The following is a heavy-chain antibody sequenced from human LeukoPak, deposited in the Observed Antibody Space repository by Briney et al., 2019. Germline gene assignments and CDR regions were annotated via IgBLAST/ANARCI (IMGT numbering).Heavy chain of an antibody. CDR2: INHSGST. CDR3: ARVPYHYDSSGYYAGAFDI. D-gene: IGHD3-22*01. CDR1: GGPFSGYY. V-gene: IGHV4-34*01. Sequence: SETLSLTCAVYGGPFSGYYWSWIRQPPGKGLEWIGEINHSGSTNYNPSLKSRVTISVDTSKNQFSLKLSSVTAADTAVYYCARVPYHYDSSGYYAGAFDIWGQGTMVTVSS. J-gene: IGHJ3*02.